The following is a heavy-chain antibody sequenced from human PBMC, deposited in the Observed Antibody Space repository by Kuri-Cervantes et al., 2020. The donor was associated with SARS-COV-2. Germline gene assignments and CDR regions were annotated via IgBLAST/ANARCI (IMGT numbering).Heavy chain of an antibody. J-gene: IGHJ4*02. CDR1: GGSISSGDYY. D-gene: IGHD2-2*01. CDR2: IYYSGST. Sequence: SETLSLTCTVSGGSISSGDYYWSWIRQPPGKGLEWIGYIYYSGSTYYNPSLKSRVTISVDTSKNQFSLKLSSVTAADTAVYYCARGREANQLPPGYWGQGTLVTVSS. V-gene: IGHV4-30-4*08. CDR3: ARGREANQLPPGY.